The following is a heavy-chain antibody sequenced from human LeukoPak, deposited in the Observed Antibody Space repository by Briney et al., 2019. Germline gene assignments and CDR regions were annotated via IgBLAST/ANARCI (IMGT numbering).Heavy chain of an antibody. V-gene: IGHV1-2*02. D-gene: IGHD2-15*01. CDR2: INPNSGGT. CDR3: ARGGGTSCLLGYCSGGSRY. J-gene: IGHJ4*02. CDR1: GHTFTGYY. Sequence: ASVKVSCKASGHTFTGYYMHWVRQAPGKGLEWMGWINPNSGGTNYAQKFQGRVTMTRDTSISTAYMELSRLRSDDTAVYYCARGGGTSCLLGYCSGGSRYWGQGTLVTVSS.